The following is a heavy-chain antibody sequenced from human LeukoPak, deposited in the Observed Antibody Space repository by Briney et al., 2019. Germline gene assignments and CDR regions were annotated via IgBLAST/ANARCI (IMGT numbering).Heavy chain of an antibody. CDR3: ARDHSGSP. J-gene: IGHJ5*02. Sequence: SETLSLTCTVSGDSIYSYYWTWIRQPPGKGLEWIAYIYYSGNTNYNPSLKSRVTISLDTSKNQLSLKLSSVTAADTAVYYCARDHSGSPWGQGTLVTVSS. D-gene: IGHD1-26*01. V-gene: IGHV4-59*12. CDR2: IYYSGNT. CDR1: GDSIYSYY.